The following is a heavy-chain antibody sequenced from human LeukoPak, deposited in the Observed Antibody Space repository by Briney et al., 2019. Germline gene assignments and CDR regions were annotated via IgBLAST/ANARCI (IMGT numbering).Heavy chain of an antibody. CDR1: GFTFSDYY. D-gene: IGHD6-13*01. V-gene: IGHV3-11*01. J-gene: IGHJ6*03. Sequence: GGSLRLSCAASGFTFSDYYMSWLRQAPGKGLEWVSYISSSGSTIYYTDSVKGRFTISRDNAKNSLYLQMNSLRAEDTAVYYCARGIAAADYYYYYYYMDVWGKGTTVTVSS. CDR3: ARGIAAADYYYYYYYMDV. CDR2: ISSSGSTI.